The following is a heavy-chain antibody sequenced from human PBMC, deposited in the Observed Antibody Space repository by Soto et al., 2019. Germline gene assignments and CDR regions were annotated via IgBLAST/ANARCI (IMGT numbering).Heavy chain of an antibody. CDR1: GFTFSSYW. Sequence: EVQLVESGGGLVQPGGSLRLSCAASGFTFSSYWIHWVRQVPGKGLVWVSRINSDGSGTIYADSVKGRFTISRDNAKNTLYLQMSSLRAEDTAVYYCARGSGYYLIGPWGQGTLVTVSS. V-gene: IGHV3-74*01. CDR3: ARGSGYYLIGP. J-gene: IGHJ5*02. CDR2: INSDGSGT. D-gene: IGHD3-22*01.